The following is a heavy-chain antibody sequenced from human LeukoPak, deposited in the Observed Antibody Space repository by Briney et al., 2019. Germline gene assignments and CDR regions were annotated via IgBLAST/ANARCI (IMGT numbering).Heavy chain of an antibody. CDR3: ARGPYYDFWSGYSPFYYYYYGMDV. D-gene: IGHD3-3*01. Sequence: ASVTVSCKSSGYTFTSYDINWVRQATGQGLDWMGWMNSNYGKTGKPQKFQGRVTMTRNTSISTAYMELSSLRSEDTAVYYCARGPYYDFWSGYSPFYYYYYGMDVWGQGTTVTVSS. CDR1: GYTFTSYD. V-gene: IGHV1-8*01. J-gene: IGHJ6*02. CDR2: MNSNYGKT.